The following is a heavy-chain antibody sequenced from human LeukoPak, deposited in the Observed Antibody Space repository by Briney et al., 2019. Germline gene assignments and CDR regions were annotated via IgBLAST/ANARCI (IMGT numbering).Heavy chain of an antibody. CDR3: ARAGPRRDGYNLDY. CDR1: GDSISSKY. Sequence: SETLSLTCTVAGDSISSKYWSWNRQPPGKGLEYIGYINYSGSSNYNPSPKSRVAMSVVTSNNQFSLELSSVTAADTAVYYCARAGPRRDGYNLDYWGQGTLVTVSS. V-gene: IGHV4-59*01. D-gene: IGHD5-24*01. CDR2: INYSGSS. J-gene: IGHJ4*02.